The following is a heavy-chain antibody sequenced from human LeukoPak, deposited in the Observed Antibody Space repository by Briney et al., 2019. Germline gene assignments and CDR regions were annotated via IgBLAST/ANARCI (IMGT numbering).Heavy chain of an antibody. J-gene: IGHJ4*02. D-gene: IGHD6-6*01. CDR1: GFTLRGYW. CDR3: TRGDSSSKIDY. CDR2: IKEDGREK. Sequence: GGSLRLSCAASGFTLRGYWMSWVRQAPGTGLEWVANIKEDGREKYYVDSVKGRFTISRDNAKNSLNLQMDSLGVEDTAVYYCTRGDSSSKIDYWGQGTLVTVSS. V-gene: IGHV3-7*01.